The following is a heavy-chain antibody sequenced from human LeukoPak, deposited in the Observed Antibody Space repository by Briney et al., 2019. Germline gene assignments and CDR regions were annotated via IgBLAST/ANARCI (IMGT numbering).Heavy chain of an antibody. Sequence: ASVKVSCKASGYTFTSYYMHWVRQAPGQGPEWMGWINPNSGGTNYAQKFQGRVTMTRDTSISTAYMELSRLRSDDTAVYYCARVRSSSWYGGAFDYWGQGTLVTVSS. CDR1: GYTFTSYY. V-gene: IGHV1-2*02. CDR3: ARVRSSSWYGGAFDY. D-gene: IGHD6-13*01. J-gene: IGHJ4*02. CDR2: INPNSGGT.